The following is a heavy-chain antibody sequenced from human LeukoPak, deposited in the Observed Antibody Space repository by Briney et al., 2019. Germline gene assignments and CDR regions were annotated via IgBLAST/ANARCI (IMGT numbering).Heavy chain of an antibody. CDR3: AKSSGYYYFDY. CDR2: INPGNGKT. J-gene: IGHJ4*02. Sequence: ASVKVSCKASEYSFTSYSLHWLRQAPGQRLEWMGWINPGNGKTKYSRKFQDRVTITRDTSATTANMELNSLISEDTAVYYCAKSSGYYYFDYWGQGTLVAVSS. CDR1: EYSFTSYS. D-gene: IGHD3-3*01. V-gene: IGHV1-3*01.